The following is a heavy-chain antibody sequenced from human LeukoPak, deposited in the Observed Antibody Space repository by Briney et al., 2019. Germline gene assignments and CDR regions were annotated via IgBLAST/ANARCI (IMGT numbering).Heavy chain of an antibody. J-gene: IGHJ4*02. CDR2: IWYDGSNK. CDR3: ARASSIAARPGF. CDR1: GFTFSNYG. D-gene: IGHD6-6*01. V-gene: IGHV3-33*08. Sequence: GGSLRLSCAASGFTFSNYGMHWVRQAPGKGLEWVAVIWYDGSNKDYGDSVKGRFTISRDNSKNTLYLQMNSLRAEDTAVYYCARASSIAARPGFWGQGTLVTVSS.